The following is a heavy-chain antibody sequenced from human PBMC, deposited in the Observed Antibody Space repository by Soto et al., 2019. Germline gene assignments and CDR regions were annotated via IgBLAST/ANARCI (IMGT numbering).Heavy chain of an antibody. CDR3: ARDFGPSYTDYGLYGWGLDV. D-gene: IGHD3-10*01. Sequence: QGQLRESGPGLVKPSETLSLTCSVSGDSVDSGLYHWSWIRQPPGKGLEWLGYIYDSGSTTYNPSLKTRGTISADTSTNQFFLKLTSVTAADTAVYYCARDFGPSYTDYGLYGWGLDVWGPGTTVTISS. J-gene: IGHJ6*02. CDR1: GDSVDSGLYH. CDR2: IYDSGST. V-gene: IGHV4-61*01.